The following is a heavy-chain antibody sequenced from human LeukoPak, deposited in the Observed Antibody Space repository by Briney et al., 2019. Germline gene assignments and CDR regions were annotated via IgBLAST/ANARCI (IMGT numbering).Heavy chain of an antibody. CDR3: ARIGYGSGSPTNL. CDR2: SYIRGST. D-gene: IGHD3-10*01. V-gene: IGHV4-61*02. CDR1: VGSISSGSYY. Sequence: PSETLSLTCTVSVGSISSGSYYWSWIRQPDGKGLEWIGRSYIRGSTDYNPSLKSRITISVDTSKNQFSLKLNSVTAADTAVYYCARIGYGSGSPTNLWGQGTLVTVSS. J-gene: IGHJ5*02.